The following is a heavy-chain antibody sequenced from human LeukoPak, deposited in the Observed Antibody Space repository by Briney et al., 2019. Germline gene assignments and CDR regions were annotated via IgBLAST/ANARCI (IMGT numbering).Heavy chain of an antibody. Sequence: GGSLRLSCAASGFTVSSNYMSWVRQAPGKGLEWVSSISSSSSYIYYADSVKGRFTISRDNAKNSLYLQMNSLRAEDTAVYYCATLLSYEYFQHWGQGTLVTVSS. V-gene: IGHV3-21*01. CDR3: ATLLSYEYFQH. J-gene: IGHJ1*01. CDR2: ISSSSSYI. D-gene: IGHD3-10*01. CDR1: GFTVSSNY.